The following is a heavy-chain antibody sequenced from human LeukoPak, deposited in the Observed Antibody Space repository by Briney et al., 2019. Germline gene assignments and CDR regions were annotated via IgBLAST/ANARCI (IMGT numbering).Heavy chain of an antibody. V-gene: IGHV4-34*01. D-gene: IGHD2-2*01. CDR1: GGSFSGYY. CDR2: INHSGST. CDR3: ARGREYDCSSPSCSSYYFDY. J-gene: IGHJ4*02. Sequence: PSETLSLTCAVYGGSFSGYYWNWIRQPPGKGLEWIGEINHSGSTNYNPSLKSRVTISVDTSKNQFSLKLSSVTAADTAVYFCARGREYDCSSPSCSSYYFDYWGQGTLVTVSS.